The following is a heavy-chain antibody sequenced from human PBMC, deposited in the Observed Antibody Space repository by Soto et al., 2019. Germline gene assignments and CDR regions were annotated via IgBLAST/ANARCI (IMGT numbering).Heavy chain of an antibody. CDR2: ISTYTGNT. J-gene: IGHJ6*02. Sequence: QVHLVQSGAEVKKPGASVKVSCKASGYTFTNYDINWVRQAPGQGLEWMGWISTYTGNTNYAQKLQGRVTMTTDTSTSTDYMELGSLRSDDTAVYYCARGYYYGSGRPTPGGMDVWGQGTTVTVSS. CDR3: ARGYYYGSGRPTPGGMDV. D-gene: IGHD3-10*01. CDR1: GYTFTNYD. V-gene: IGHV1-18*01.